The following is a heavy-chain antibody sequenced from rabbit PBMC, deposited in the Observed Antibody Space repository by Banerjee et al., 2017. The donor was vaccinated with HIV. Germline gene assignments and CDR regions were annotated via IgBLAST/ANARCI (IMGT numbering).Heavy chain of an antibody. CDR1: GFSFSNKYV. CDR3: ARDGAGSTYWWYFNL. Sequence: QEQLEESGGDLVKPEGSLTLTCTASGFSFSNKYVMCWVRQAPGKGLEWIACINTSSGNTVYASWAKGRFTISKTSSTTVTLQMTSLTAADTATYFCARDGAGSTYWWYFNLWGQGTLVTVS. J-gene: IGHJ4*01. CDR2: INTSSGNT. V-gene: IGHV1S45*01. D-gene: IGHD8-1*01.